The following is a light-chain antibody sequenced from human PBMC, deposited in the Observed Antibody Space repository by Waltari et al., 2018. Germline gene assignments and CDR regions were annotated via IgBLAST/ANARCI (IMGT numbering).Light chain of an antibody. CDR1: SSNIGSSF. J-gene: IGLJ3*02. CDR2: RND. CDR3: SSYTSSSTLNWV. V-gene: IGLV1-47*01. Sequence: QSVLTQPPSASGTPGQRVTISCSGSSSNIGSSFVCWYQHLPGTAPKLLIYRNDQRPSGVPDRFSGSRSGTSASLAISGLRSEDEADYYCSSYTSSSTLNWVFGGGTKLTVL.